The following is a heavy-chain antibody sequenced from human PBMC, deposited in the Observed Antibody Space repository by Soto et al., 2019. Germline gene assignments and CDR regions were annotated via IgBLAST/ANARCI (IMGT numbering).Heavy chain of an antibody. Sequence: ASVKVSCKASGYTFNRYYLHWVRQAPGPGLEWLGWINPQTGGTRYVQKFQGRVTMTRDTSVSTAYMDLSRLRSDDTAVYYCATPSQIVINSYYYAMDVCHQRXTITVCS. CDR1: GYTFNRYY. D-gene: IGHD3-16*02. CDR3: ATPSQIVINSYYYAMDV. V-gene: IGHV1-2*02. J-gene: IGHJ6*02. CDR2: INPQTGGT.